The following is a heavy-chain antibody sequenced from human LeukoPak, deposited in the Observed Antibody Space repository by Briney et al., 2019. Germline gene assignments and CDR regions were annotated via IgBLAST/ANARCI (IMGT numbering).Heavy chain of an antibody. CDR2: IYPGDSDA. CDR3: ARHYEAQLSAFDI. CDR1: GYSFTSYW. D-gene: IGHD3-16*01. V-gene: IGHV5-51*01. J-gene: IGHJ3*02. Sequence: GESLKISCKGSGYSFTSYWIGWVRQMPGKGLELMGIIYPGDSDARYSPSFQGQVTISADKSISTAYLQWSSLKASDTAMYYCARHYEAQLSAFDIWGQGTMVTVSS.